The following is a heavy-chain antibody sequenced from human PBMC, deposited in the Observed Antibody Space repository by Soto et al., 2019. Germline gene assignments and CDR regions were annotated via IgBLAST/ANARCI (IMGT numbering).Heavy chain of an antibody. CDR3: AKGGSAYCSGGSCYHPFDY. D-gene: IGHD2-15*01. V-gene: IGHV3-23*01. CDR1: GFTFSNYA. CDR2: ISGSGGNT. J-gene: IGHJ4*02. Sequence: EVQLLESGGGLVQPGGSLRLSCAASGFTFSNYAMTWVRQAPGKGLEWVSTISGSGGNTWYADSVKGRFTIPRDNSKKKLYLPMNSLRAEDTAVYYCAKGGSAYCSGGSCYHPFDYWGQGTLATVSS.